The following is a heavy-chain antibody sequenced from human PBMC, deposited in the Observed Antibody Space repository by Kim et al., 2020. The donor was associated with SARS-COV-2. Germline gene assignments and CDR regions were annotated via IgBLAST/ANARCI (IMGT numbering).Heavy chain of an antibody. CDR2: ISAYNGNT. CDR1: GYTFTSYG. CDR3: ASCNSTYCSSTSCFCYMDV. Sequence: ASVKVSCKASGYTFTSYGISWVRQAPGQGLEWMGWISAYNGNTNYAQKLQGRVTMTTDTSTSTAYMELRSLRSDDTAVYYCASCNSTYCSSTSCFCYMDVWGKGTTVTVSS. V-gene: IGHV1-18*01. J-gene: IGHJ6*03. D-gene: IGHD2-2*01.